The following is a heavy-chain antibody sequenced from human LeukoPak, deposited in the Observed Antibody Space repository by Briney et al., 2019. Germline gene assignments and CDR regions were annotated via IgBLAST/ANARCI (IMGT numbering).Heavy chain of an antibody. J-gene: IGHJ4*02. CDR1: GYTFTSYG. D-gene: IGHD5-18*01. V-gene: IGHV1-18*01. CDR2: ISAYNGNT. Sequence: ASVKVSCKASGYTFTSYGISWVRQAPGQGLEWMGWISAYNGNTNYAQNLQGRVTMTTDTSTRIAYMELRSLGSDDTAVYYCAREGIQLWLDLSYWGQGTLVTVSS. CDR3: AREGIQLWLDLSY.